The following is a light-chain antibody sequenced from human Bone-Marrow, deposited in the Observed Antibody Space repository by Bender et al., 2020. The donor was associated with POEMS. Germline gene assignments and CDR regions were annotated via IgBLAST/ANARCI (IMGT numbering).Light chain of an antibody. Sequence: QSALTQPRSLSGSPGQSVTISCTGTSSDVGAYDYVSWYQQHPGKAPKLMILDVNNRPSGVSNRFSGSKSGNTASLTISGLQAEDEADYFCISYTSSSTLVFGGGTKLTVL. CDR2: DVN. V-gene: IGLV2-14*03. J-gene: IGLJ3*02. CDR3: ISYTSSSTLV. CDR1: SSDVGAYDY.